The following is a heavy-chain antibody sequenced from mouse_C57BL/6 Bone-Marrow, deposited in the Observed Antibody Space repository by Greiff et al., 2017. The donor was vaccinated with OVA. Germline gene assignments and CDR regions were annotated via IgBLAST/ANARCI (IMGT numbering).Heavy chain of an antibody. D-gene: IGHD2-4*01. Sequence: QVQLQQPGAELVKPGASVKLSCKASGYTFTSYWMQWVTQRPGQGLEWIGEIDPSDSYTNYNQKFKGKATLTVDTSSSTAYMQLSSLTSEDSAVYYCARYDDGRGFFAYWGQGTLVTVSA. CDR1: GYTFTSYW. CDR2: IDPSDSYT. V-gene: IGHV1-50*01. CDR3: ARYDDGRGFFAY. J-gene: IGHJ3*01.